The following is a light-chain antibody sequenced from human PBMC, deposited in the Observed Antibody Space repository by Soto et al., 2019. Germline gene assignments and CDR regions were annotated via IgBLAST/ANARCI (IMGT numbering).Light chain of an antibody. CDR3: QQYNNWPIT. CDR2: GAS. Sequence: EIVMTQSPATLSVSPGERATLSCRASQNVSSNLAWYQQKPGQAPRLLIYGASTRATAFPARFSGSGSGTQFTLTISSLQSEDFAVYYCQQYNNWPITFGQGTRLESK. V-gene: IGKV3-15*01. J-gene: IGKJ5*01. CDR1: QNVSSN.